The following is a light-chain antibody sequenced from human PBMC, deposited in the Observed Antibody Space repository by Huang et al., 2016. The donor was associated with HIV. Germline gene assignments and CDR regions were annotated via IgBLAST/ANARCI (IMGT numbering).Light chain of an antibody. J-gene: IGKJ4*01. Sequence: EIVMTQSPATLSVSPGERATLSCRASQTISTNLAWYQQTPGQAPRLLIVGASTRATGIPARFSGSGSGTEFTLTISSLQSEDSAVYYCQHYNNWPPGKTFGGGTKVEIK. V-gene: IGKV3-15*01. CDR1: QTISTN. CDR2: GAS. CDR3: QHYNNWPPGKT.